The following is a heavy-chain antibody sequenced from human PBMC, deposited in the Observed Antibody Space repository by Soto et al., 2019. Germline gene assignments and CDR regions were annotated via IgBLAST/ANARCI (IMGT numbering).Heavy chain of an antibody. CDR2: IKHDESET. CDR1: GFTFNSFW. CDR3: ARDFATHCSGSTCYPYAY. Sequence: GGSLRLSCAASGFTFNSFWMSWVRQSPGKGLEWVANIKHDESETYYVDSVKGRFTISRDNAKNSLFLQMNTLRTEDTAVYYCARDFATHCSGSTCYPYAYWGQGALVTVSS. V-gene: IGHV3-7*03. J-gene: IGHJ4*02. D-gene: IGHD3-16*01.